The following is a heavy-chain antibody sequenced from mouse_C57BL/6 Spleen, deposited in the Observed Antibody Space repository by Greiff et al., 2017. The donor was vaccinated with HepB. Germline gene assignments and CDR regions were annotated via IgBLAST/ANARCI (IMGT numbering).Heavy chain of an antibody. V-gene: IGHV1-26*01. CDR3: ARDLTGYFDV. J-gene: IGHJ1*03. D-gene: IGHD4-1*01. Sequence: VQLQQSGPELVKPGASVKISCKASGYTFTDYYMNWVKQSHGKSLEWIGDINPNNGGTSYNQKFKGKATLTVDKSSSTAYMELRSLTSEDSAVHYCARDLTGYFDVWGTGTTVTVSS. CDR1: GYTFTDYY. CDR2: INPNNGGT.